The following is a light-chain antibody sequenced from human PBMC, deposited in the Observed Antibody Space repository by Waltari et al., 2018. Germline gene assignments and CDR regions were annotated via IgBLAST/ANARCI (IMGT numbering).Light chain of an antibody. CDR2: SNN. V-gene: IGLV1-47*01. J-gene: IGLJ3*02. Sequence: QSVVTQPPSASGTPGQRVTISCSGSSSNIGSNHVYWYQQFPGMAPKLLIYSNNQRPSGVPDRFSGSKSGTPASLVISGLRSEDEADYCCAAWDDSLSSGVFGGGTKLTVL. CDR3: AAWDDSLSSGV. CDR1: SSNIGSNH.